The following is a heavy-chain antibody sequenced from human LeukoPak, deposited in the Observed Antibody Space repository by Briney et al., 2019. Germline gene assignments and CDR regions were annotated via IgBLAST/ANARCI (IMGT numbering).Heavy chain of an antibody. CDR2: MNPNSGNT. J-gene: IGHJ5*02. V-gene: IGHV1-8*01. CDR3: ARRDYDILTGYYGPPHNWFDP. D-gene: IGHD3-9*01. CDR1: GYTFTSYD. Sequence: ASVKVSCKASGYTFTSYDINWVRQATGQGLEWMGWMNPNSGNTGYAKKFQGRVTMTRNTSISTAYMELSSLRSEDTAVYYCARRDYDILTGYYGPPHNWFDPWGQGTLVTVSS.